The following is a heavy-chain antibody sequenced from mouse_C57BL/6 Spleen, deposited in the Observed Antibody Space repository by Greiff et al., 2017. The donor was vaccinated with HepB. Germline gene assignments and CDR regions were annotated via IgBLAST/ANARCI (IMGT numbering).Heavy chain of an antibody. CDR3: TRDYIYYDNLYAMDY. CDR2: ISRGGDYI. Sequence: EVQRVESGEGLVKPGGSLKLSCAASGFTFSSYAMSWVRQTPEKRLEWVAYISRGGDYIYYADTVKGRFTISRDNARNTLYLQLSSLKSADTAMYYCTRDYIYYDNLYAMDYWGQGTSVTVAS. J-gene: IGHJ4*01. D-gene: IGHD2-1*01. CDR1: GFTFSSYA. V-gene: IGHV5-9-1*02.